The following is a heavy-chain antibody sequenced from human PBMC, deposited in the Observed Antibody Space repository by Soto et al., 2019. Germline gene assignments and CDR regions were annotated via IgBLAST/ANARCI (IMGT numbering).Heavy chain of an antibody. CDR1: GFTFSSNW. D-gene: IGHD2-21*02. J-gene: IGHJ4*02. CDR3: ARDGVGTIMLDY. V-gene: IGHV3-74*01. Sequence: EVQLVESGGGLVQPGGSLRLSCAASGFTFSSNWMHWVRQAPGKGLVWVSRINTDGSTTSYADSVKGRFTISRDNAKNRLYLQMNSLRAEDTAVYYCARDGVGTIMLDYWGQGTLVTVSS. CDR2: INTDGSTT.